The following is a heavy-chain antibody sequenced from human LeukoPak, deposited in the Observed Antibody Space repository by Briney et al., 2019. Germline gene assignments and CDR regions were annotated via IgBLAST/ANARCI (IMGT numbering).Heavy chain of an antibody. CDR1: GFTFSSYW. CDR2: INYNGNVN. V-gene: IGHV3-7*03. J-gene: IGHJ6*01. Sequence: GGSLRLSCAASGFTFSSYWMNWARQAPGKGLEWVASINYNGNVNYYVDSVKGRFTISRDNAKNLLYLQMSNLRAEETAVYFCARGGGLDVWGQGATVTVSS. D-gene: IGHD3-16*01. CDR3: ARGGGLDV.